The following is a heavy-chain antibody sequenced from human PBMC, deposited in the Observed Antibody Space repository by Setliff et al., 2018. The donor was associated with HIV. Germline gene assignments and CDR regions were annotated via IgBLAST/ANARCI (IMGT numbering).Heavy chain of an antibody. CDR1: GYTFIDYF. J-gene: IGHJ1*01. V-gene: IGHV1-24*01. CDR3: ATIRAYYYDSSGQEYFQY. D-gene: IGHD3-22*01. CDR2: FDPEDGET. Sequence: ASVKVSCKASGYTFIDYFIHWVRQAPGQGLEWMGGFDPEDGETVYAQKLQGRVTMTEDTSTDTAYMELSSLRSEDTAMYYCATIRAYYYDSSGQEYFQYWGHGTLVTVSS.